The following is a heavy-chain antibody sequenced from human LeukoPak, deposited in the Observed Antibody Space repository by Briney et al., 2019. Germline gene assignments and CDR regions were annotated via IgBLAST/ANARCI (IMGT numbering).Heavy chain of an antibody. CDR3: TFLISHYGFDF. V-gene: IGHV3-15*01. Sequence: GGSLRLSCAASGFTFSNAWMSWVRQAPGKGLEWVGRIKSKTDGGTTDYAAPVEGRFTISREDSKNTLYRQMNSLKTEDTALVFRTFLISHYGFDFWGQGKMVTVS. J-gene: IGHJ3*01. CDR1: GFTFSNAW. D-gene: IGHD3-3*01. CDR2: IKSKTDGGTT.